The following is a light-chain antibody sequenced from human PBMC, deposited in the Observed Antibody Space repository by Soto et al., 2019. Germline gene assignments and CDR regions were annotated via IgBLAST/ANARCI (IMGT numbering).Light chain of an antibody. J-gene: IGKJ2*01. Sequence: DIQMTESPSSLSGSAEDRVIMTCRASQTISSSLAWYQHKPGKAPKLLIFDASTLQTGVPSRFSGSGVGTEFTLTITGLQPDDFATYYCQQHNDYTAVTFGQGTKVDIK. CDR2: DAS. CDR3: QQHNDYTAVT. V-gene: IGKV1-5*01. CDR1: QTISSS.